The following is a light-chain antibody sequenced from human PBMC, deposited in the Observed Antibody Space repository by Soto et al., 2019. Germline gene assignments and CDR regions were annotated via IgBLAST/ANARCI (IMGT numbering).Light chain of an antibody. CDR3: QQYDNLPPALT. J-gene: IGKJ4*01. V-gene: IGKV1-33*01. CDR2: DAS. CDR1: QDISNY. Sequence: DIQMTQSPSSLSASVGDRVTITCQASQDISNYLNWYQQKPGKAPKLLIYDASNLETGVPSRFSGSGSGTDFTFTISSLQPEYIATYYCQQYDNLPPALTFGGGTKVEIK.